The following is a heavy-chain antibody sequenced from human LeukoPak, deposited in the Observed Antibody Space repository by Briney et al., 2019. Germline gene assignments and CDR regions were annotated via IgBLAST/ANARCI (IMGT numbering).Heavy chain of an antibody. CDR1: GFTFDDYG. V-gene: IGHV3-20*04. CDR2: INWNGGST. D-gene: IGHD1-7*01. J-gene: IGHJ4*02. CDR3: ARDEGSSENWNYAQY. Sequence: GGSLRLSCAASGFTFDDYGMSWVRQAPGKGLEWVSGINWNGGSTGYADSVKGRFTISRDNAKNSLYLQMNSLRAEDTAVYYCARDEGSSENWNYAQYWGQGTLVTVSS.